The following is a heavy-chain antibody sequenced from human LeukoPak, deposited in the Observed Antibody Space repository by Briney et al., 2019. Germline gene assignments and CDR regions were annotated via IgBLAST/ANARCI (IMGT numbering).Heavy chain of an antibody. V-gene: IGHV3-30*02. CDR1: GFTFSSYG. CDR3: ARGLPYDSSGYYPFDY. J-gene: IGHJ4*02. CDR2: IRYDGSNK. Sequence: TGGSLRLSCAASGFTFSSYGMHWVRQAPGKGLEWVAFIRYDGSNKYYADSVKGRFTISRDNSKNTLYLQMNSLRAEDTAVYFCARGLPYDSSGYYPFDYWGQGTLVTVSS. D-gene: IGHD3-22*01.